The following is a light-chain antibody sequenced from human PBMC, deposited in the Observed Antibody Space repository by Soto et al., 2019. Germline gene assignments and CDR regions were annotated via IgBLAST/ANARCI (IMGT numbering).Light chain of an antibody. CDR1: QGITKS. CDR2: DAS. J-gene: IGKJ3*01. CDR3: QQHEDLPLT. V-gene: IGKV1-33*01. Sequence: DIQMTQSPSSLSASVGDRVTITCQASQGITKSLNWYQQKPGKAPKLLIYDASTLETGVPSRFTGSGSGTDFTLTISGLQPEDIATYYCQQHEDLPLTFGPGTKVNIK.